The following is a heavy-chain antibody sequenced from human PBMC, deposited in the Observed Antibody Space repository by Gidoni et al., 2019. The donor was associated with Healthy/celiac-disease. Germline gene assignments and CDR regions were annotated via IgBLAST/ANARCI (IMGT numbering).Heavy chain of an antibody. CDR1: GGSISSYY. Sequence: QVHLQESGPGLVKPSETLSLTCPVSGGSISSYYWSWIRQPPGKGLEWIGYIYYSVSTNYNPSLKSRVTISVDTSKNQFSLKLSSVTAADTAVYYWARSYSFLVFDYWGQGTLVTVSS. CDR2: IYYSVST. J-gene: IGHJ4*02. D-gene: IGHD5-18*01. CDR3: ARSYSFLVFDY. V-gene: IGHV4-59*01.